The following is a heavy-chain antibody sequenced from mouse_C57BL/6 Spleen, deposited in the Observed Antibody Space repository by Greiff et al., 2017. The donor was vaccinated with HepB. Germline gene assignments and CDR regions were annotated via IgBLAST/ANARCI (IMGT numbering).Heavy chain of an antibody. Sequence: QVQLQQSGPGLVQPSQSLSITCTVSGFSLTSYGVHWVRQSPGKGLEWLGVIWSGGSTDYNAAFISRLSISKDNSKSQVFFKMNSLQADDTAIYYCARSSIYDGYPFAYWGQGTLVTVSA. D-gene: IGHD2-3*01. J-gene: IGHJ3*01. CDR2: IWSGGST. CDR3: ARSSIYDGYPFAY. V-gene: IGHV2-2*01. CDR1: GFSLTSYG.